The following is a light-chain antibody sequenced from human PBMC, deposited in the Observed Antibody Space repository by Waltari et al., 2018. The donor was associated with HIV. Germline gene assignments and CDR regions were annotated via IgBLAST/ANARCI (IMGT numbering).Light chain of an antibody. J-gene: IGLJ3*02. CDR3: CSYAGSYTWV. V-gene: IGLV2-11*01. CDR1: TSDVCAYNF. Sequence: QSALTQPPSVSGSPGQSVTISCTGPTSDVCAYNFVSWYQQHPGKAPKVLIYDVSKRPSGVPDRFSGSKSGNTASLTISGLQAEDEADYYCCSYAGSYTWVFGGGTKLTVL. CDR2: DVS.